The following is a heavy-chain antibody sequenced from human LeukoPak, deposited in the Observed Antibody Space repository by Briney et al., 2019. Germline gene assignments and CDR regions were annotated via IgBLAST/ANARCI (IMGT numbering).Heavy chain of an antibody. CDR3: ARDSYGDYQARAFDI. V-gene: IGHV3-30*04. Sequence: GGSLRLSCAASGFTFSSYAMHWVRQAPGKGLEWVAVISYDGGNKYYADSVKGRFTISRDNSKNTLYLQMNSLRAEDTAVYYCARDSYGDYQARAFDIWGQGTMVTVSS. CDR2: ISYDGGNK. CDR1: GFTFSSYA. D-gene: IGHD4-17*01. J-gene: IGHJ3*02.